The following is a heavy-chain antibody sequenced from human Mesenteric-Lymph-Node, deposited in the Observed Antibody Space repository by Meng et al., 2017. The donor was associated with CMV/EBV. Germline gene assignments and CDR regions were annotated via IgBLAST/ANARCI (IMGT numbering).Heavy chain of an antibody. V-gene: IGHV3-74*01. CDR2: INRDGSST. J-gene: IGHJ5*02. Sequence: GESLTISCAASGFTFSIYWMHWVRQVPGKGLVWVSHINRDGSSTTYADSVKGRFTISRDNAKNTLYLQMNSLSAEDTAMYYCATLTTDDWFDAWDQGTLVTVSS. D-gene: IGHD4-11*01. CDR3: ATLTTDDWFDA. CDR1: GFTFSIYW.